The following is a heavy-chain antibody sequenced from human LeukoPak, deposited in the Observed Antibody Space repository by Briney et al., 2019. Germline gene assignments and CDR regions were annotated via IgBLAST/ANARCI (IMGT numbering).Heavy chain of an antibody. V-gene: IGHV4-59*08. CDR2: IYDSGNT. J-gene: IGHJ1*01. CDR1: GASISSDY. Sequence: SETLSLTCTVSGASISSDYWSWIRQSPGKGLEWIGYIYDSGNTDYNPSLMSRVSISMNTSKNQFSLNLSSVTDADTAVYYCAGRGRRYFRDWGQGTLVTVSS. CDR3: AGRGRRYFRD.